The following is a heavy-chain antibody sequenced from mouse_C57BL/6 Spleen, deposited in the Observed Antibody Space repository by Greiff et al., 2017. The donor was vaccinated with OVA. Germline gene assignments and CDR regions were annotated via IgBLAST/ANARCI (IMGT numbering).Heavy chain of an antibody. Sequence: QVQLKQPGAELVKPGASVKMSCKASGYTFTSYWITWVKQRPGQGLEWIGDIYPGSGSTNYNEKFKSKATLTVDTSSSTSYMQLISLTSEDSAVYYCARWVYYFDYWGQGTTLTVSS. CDR1: GYTFTSYW. CDR3: ARWVYYFDY. V-gene: IGHV1-55*01. CDR2: IYPGSGST. J-gene: IGHJ2*01.